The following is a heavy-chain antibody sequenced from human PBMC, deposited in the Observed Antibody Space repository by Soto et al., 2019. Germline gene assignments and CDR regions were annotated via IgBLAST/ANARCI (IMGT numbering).Heavy chain of an antibody. CDR1: GGSVSSNIYY. CDR3: ARGYDYDSGGYLFDY. J-gene: IGHJ4*02. V-gene: IGHV4-31*03. D-gene: IGHD3-22*01. CDR2: IYYSGST. Sequence: SETLSLTCSVSGGSVSSNIYYWTWIRQHPGKGPEWIGHIYYSGSTYYNPSLKSRVTISLDMSKNQFSLKLTSVSAADTAVYYCARGYDYDSGGYLFDYWGQGTLVTV.